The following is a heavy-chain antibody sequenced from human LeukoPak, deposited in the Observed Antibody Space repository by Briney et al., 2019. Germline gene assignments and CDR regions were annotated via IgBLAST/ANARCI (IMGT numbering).Heavy chain of an antibody. CDR3: AREVPAAIPYYYYGMDV. Sequence: GRSLRLSCAASGFNFSSYGMHGVRRDPGKGLVGVAVIWYDGSNKYYADSVKGRFTISRDNSKTPLYLQMNSLRAEDTAVYYGAREVPAAIPYYYYGMDVWGQGTTVTVSS. D-gene: IGHD2-2*02. CDR2: IWYDGSNK. J-gene: IGHJ6*02. V-gene: IGHV3-33*01. CDR1: GFNFSSYG.